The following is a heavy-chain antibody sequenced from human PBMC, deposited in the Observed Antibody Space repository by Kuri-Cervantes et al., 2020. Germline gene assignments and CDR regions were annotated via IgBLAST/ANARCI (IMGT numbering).Heavy chain of an antibody. CDR2: IGTAGDT. CDR1: GFIFSSYD. Sequence: GGSLRLSCAASGFIFSSYDMHWVRQATGKGLEWVSAIGTAGDTYYPGSVKGRFTISRENAKNSLYLQMNSLRAGDTAIYYCARGGGRVSPSAIGYAFDLWGQGTLVTVSS. D-gene: IGHD2-2*01. V-gene: IGHV3-13*01. J-gene: IGHJ3*01. CDR3: ARGGGRVSPSAIGYAFDL.